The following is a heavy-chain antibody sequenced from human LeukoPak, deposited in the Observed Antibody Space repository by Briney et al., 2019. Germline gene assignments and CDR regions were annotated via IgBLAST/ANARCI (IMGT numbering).Heavy chain of an antibody. D-gene: IGHD6-13*01. CDR3: ARARAAAGTHYYYGMDV. V-gene: IGHV4-59*01. CDR1: GGSISSYY. J-gene: IGHJ6*02. CDR2: IYYSGST. Sequence: SETLSLTCTVSGGSISSYYWSWIRQPPGKGLEWIGYIYYSGSTNYNPSLKSRVTISADTSKNQFSLKLSSVTAADTAVYYCARARAAAGTHYYYGMDVRGQGTTVTVSS.